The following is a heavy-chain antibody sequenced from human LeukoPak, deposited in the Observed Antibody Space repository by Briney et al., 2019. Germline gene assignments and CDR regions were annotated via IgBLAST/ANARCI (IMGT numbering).Heavy chain of an antibody. CDR3: ARGPPYCSGGSCYSDY. Sequence: PSETLSLTCAVYGVSFSGYYWSWIRQPPGKGLEWIGEINHSGSTNYNPSLKSRVTISVDTSKNQFSLKLSSVTAADTAVYYCARGPPYCSGGSCYSDYWGQGTLVTVSS. J-gene: IGHJ4*02. V-gene: IGHV4-34*01. CDR2: INHSGST. D-gene: IGHD2-15*01. CDR1: GVSFSGYY.